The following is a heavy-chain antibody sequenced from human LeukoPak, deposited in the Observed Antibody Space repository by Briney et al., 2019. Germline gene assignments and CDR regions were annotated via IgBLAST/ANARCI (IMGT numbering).Heavy chain of an antibody. CDR2: INHSGST. V-gene: IGHV4-34*01. CDR1: GGSFSGYY. Sequence: SETLSLTCAVYGGSFSGYYWSWIRQPPGKGLEWIGEINHSGSTNYNPSLKSRVTMSVDTSKNQFSLKLYSVTAADTAVYYCARELGYCSSTNCYGFDPWGQGTLVIVSS. CDR3: ARELGYCSSTNCYGFDP. J-gene: IGHJ5*02. D-gene: IGHD2-2*01.